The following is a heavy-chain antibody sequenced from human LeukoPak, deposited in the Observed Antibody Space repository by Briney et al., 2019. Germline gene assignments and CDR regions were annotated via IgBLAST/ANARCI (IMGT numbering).Heavy chain of an antibody. V-gene: IGHV3-48*04. J-gene: IGHJ4*02. CDR1: GFTFSSYG. Sequence: GGSLRLSCAASGFTFSSYGMHWVRQAPGKGLEWVSYISSSGSTISYADSVKGRFTISRDNAKNSLYLQMNSLRAEDTAAYYCARDYGGNYFDYWGQGTLVTVSS. CDR3: ARDYGGNYFDY. D-gene: IGHD4-23*01. CDR2: ISSSGSTI.